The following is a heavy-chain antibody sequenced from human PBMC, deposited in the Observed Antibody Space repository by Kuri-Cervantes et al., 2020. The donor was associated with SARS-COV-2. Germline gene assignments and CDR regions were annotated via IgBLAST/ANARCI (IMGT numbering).Heavy chain of an antibody. CDR3: ARHYDILTYYYYYMDV. CDR1: GYSISSGYY. CDR2: IYYSGST. Sequence: LSCAVSGYSISSGYYWGWIRQPPGKGLEWIGSIYYSGSTYYNPSLKSRVTISVDTSKNQFSLKLSSVTAADTAVYYCARHYDILTYYYYYMDVWGKGTTVTVSS. D-gene: IGHD3-9*01. J-gene: IGHJ6*03. V-gene: IGHV4-38-2*01.